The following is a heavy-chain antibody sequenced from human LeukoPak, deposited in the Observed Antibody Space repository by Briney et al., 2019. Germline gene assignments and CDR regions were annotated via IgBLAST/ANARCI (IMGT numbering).Heavy chain of an antibody. CDR3: AKDWSGDYNWSDP. CDR1: GFTFNDYS. CDR2: ISSRSSTK. V-gene: IGHV3-48*01. D-gene: IGHD3-3*01. J-gene: IGHJ5*02. Sequence: GGSLRLSCATSGFTFNDYSINWVRQAPGKGLEWISFISSRSSTKSYADSVKGRFTISRDNAKNSLNLQMNSLRAEDTAVYYCAKDWSGDYNWSDPWGQGTLVTVSS.